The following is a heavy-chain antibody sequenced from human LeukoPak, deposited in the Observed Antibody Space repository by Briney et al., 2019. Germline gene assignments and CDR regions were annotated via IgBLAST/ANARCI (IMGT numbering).Heavy chain of an antibody. J-gene: IGHJ4*02. V-gene: IGHV3-7*01. CDR3: ARDVA. CDR1: GFTLSTHL. CDR2: IKEDGSEK. Sequence: PGGALRLSFAASGFTLSTHLMSWGRPAPGKGPEWVANIKEDGSEKYYVDSVKGRFTISRDNAKNSLYLQMNSLRVEDTAVYYCARDVAWGQGTLVTVSS.